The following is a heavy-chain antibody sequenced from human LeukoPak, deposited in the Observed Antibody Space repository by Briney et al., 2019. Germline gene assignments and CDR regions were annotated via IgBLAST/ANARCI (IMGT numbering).Heavy chain of an antibody. V-gene: IGHV3-23*01. CDR2: ISGGGGTT. CDR3: AKDPIYCSSTSCYSHYLDY. D-gene: IGHD2-2*01. CDR1: GFTFSSYA. Sequence: GGSLRLSCAASGFTFSSYAMSWVRQAPGKGLDWVSAISGGGGTTYYADSVKGRFTISRDNSKNTLYLQMNSLRAEDTAVYYCAKDPIYCSSTSCYSHYLDYWGQGTLVTVSS. J-gene: IGHJ4*02.